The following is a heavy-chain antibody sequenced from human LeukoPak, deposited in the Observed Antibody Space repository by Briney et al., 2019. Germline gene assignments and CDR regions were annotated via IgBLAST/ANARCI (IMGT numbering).Heavy chain of an antibody. J-gene: IGHJ3*01. CDR1: GGTFTSQL. V-gene: IGHV1-69*01. CDR3: AGFFYDNSPEAFDL. CDR2: FIPIYGSA. D-gene: IGHD3-22*01. Sequence: SVKDTCKASGGTFTSQLCTWLRQAGGRGLAGVAGFIPIYGSASYAQKFQGRVTVTSDESTRTVYMALSSLTSEDTAVYYCAGFFYDNSPEAFDLWGQGTMVTVSS.